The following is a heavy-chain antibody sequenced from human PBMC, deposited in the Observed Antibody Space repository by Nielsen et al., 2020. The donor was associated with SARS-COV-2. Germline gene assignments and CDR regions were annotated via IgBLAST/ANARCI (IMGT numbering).Heavy chain of an antibody. CDR1: GFTFSSYG. V-gene: IGHV3-21*01. CDR2: ISSSSYI. CDR3: ARTYSSGWSYFDL. D-gene: IGHD6-19*01. Sequence: GGSLRLSCAASGFTFSSYGMHWVRQAPGKGLEWVSSISSSSYIYYADSVKGRFTISRDNAKNSLYLQMNSLRAEDTAVYYCARTYSSGWSYFDLWGRGTLVTVSS. J-gene: IGHJ2*01.